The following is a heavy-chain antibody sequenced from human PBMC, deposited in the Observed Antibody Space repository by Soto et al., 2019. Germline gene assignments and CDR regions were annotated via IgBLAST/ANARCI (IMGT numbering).Heavy chain of an antibody. V-gene: IGHV4-59*12. CDR3: ARSGYSPLYDY. J-gene: IGHJ4*02. D-gene: IGHD3-3*01. CDR1: GGSITSYY. CDR2: IYYSGRT. Sequence: QVQLQESGPGLVKPSETLSLTCTVAGGSITSYYWSWIRQPPGKGLEWIGYIYYSGRTHDNPCHKSRCTISVDTSNSQCCLKLSSVTAADTAVYYCARSGYSPLYDYWGLGTLVTVSS.